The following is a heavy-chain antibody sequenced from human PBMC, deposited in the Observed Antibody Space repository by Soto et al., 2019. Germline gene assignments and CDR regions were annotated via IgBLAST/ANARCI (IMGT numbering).Heavy chain of an antibody. Sequence: ASVKVSCKASGYTFTSYYMHWVRQAPGQGLEWMGIINPSGGSTSYAQKFQGRVTMTRDTSTSTVYMELSSLRSEDTAVYYCGRISSHGDYAYWGQGTLVTVSS. CDR3: GRISSHGDYAY. J-gene: IGHJ4*02. CDR2: INPSGGST. CDR1: GYTFTSYY. D-gene: IGHD4-17*01. V-gene: IGHV1-46*01.